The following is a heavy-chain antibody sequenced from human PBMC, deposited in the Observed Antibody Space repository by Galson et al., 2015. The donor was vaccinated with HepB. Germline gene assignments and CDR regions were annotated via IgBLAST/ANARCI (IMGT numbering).Heavy chain of an antibody. Sequence: SLRLSCAASGFTFSSYAMSWVRQAPGKGLEWVSTISGSGGNTYNADSVKGRFAISRDNSKNTLYLQMNSLRAEDTAVYYCAKAFTLKSRPGNWFDPWGQGTLVTVSS. D-gene: IGHD1-14*01. CDR1: GFTFSSYA. V-gene: IGHV3-23*01. CDR3: AKAFTLKSRPGNWFDP. CDR2: ISGSGGNT. J-gene: IGHJ5*02.